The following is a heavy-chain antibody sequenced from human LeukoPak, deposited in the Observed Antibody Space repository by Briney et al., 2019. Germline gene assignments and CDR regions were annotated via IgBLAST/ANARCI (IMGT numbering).Heavy chain of an antibody. D-gene: IGHD4-17*01. V-gene: IGHV3-48*04. CDR3: ARDSGGDYYSDI. Sequence: PGGSLRLSCAGGFTFSDYSMNWIRQAPGKGLEWVSYISSSSSTVYYTDSVKGRFTISRDNAKNSLYLQMNSLRAEDTAVYYCARDSGGDYYSDIWGQGTMVTVSS. J-gene: IGHJ3*02. CDR1: GFTFSDYS. CDR2: ISSSSSTV.